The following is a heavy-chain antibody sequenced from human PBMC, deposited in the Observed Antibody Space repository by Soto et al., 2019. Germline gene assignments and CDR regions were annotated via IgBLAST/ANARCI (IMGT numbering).Heavy chain of an antibody. D-gene: IGHD2-21*02. CDR1: GDSISSDYYH. V-gene: IGHV4-30-4*08. CDR2: IQHNGSI. J-gene: IGHJ6*02. Sequence: SETLSLTCTVSGDSISSDYYHWTWIRQSPRKGLEWIGYIQHNGSILYNPSLKSRVTISVDTSKNQFSLPLTSVISADTAVYFCAREDDGGDSLDVWGQGTTVTVSS. CDR3: AREDDGGDSLDV.